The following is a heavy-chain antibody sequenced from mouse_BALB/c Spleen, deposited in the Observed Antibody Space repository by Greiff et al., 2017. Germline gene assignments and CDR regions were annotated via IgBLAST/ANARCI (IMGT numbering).Heavy chain of an antibody. CDR2: IRNKANGYTT. CDR1: GFTFTDYY. CDR3: ARDGGNYNGFAY. J-gene: IGHJ3*01. Sequence: EVQLVESGGGLVQPGGSLRLSCATSGFTFTDYYMSWVRQPPGKALEWLGFIRNKANGYTTEYSASVKGRFTISRDNSQSILYLQMNTLRAEDSATYYCARDGGNYNGFAYWGQGTLVTVSA. V-gene: IGHV7-3*02. D-gene: IGHD2-1*01.